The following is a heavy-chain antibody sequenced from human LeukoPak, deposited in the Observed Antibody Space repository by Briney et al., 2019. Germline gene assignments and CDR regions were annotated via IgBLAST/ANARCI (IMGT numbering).Heavy chain of an antibody. CDR2: ISYDGSNK. V-gene: IGHV3-30-3*02. Sequence: GRSLRLSCAASGFTFSSYAMHWVRQAPGKGLEWVAVISYDGSNKYYADSVKGRFTISRDNSKNTLYLQMNSLRAEDTAVYYCASSYGDYSWFDPWGQGTLVTVSS. CDR3: ASSYGDYSWFDP. CDR1: GFTFSSYA. D-gene: IGHD4-17*01. J-gene: IGHJ5*02.